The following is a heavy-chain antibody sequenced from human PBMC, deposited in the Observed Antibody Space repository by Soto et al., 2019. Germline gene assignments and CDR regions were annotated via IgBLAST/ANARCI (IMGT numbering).Heavy chain of an antibody. J-gene: IGHJ4*02. D-gene: IGHD1-26*01. CDR1: GGTFSNYA. V-gene: IGHV1-69*06. Sequence: QVQLVQAGAEVKKPGSSVKVSCKASGGTFSNYAINWVRQAPGQGLEWMAGIIPLFGTPNYAQKLQGRVTFTAHKSTSTAYMELRRLRADDTAVYYCARGWEPVGTTTPFAYWGQGTLVTVSS. CDR2: IIPLFGTP. CDR3: ARGWEPVGTTTPFAY.